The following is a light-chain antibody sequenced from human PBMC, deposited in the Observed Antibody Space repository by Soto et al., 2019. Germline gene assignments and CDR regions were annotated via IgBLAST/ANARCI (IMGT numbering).Light chain of an antibody. CDR1: SSDIGRYDY. CDR3: GSYTSATTWV. V-gene: IGLV2-14*03. CDR2: RVI. Sequence: QSALTQPASVSGSPGQSITISCTGTSSDIGRYDYVSWYQQLPGKAPKLIIYRVINRPSGVSDRFSGSKSGNSASLSISGLQPEDEAGYFCGSYTSATTWVFGGGTKLTVI. J-gene: IGLJ3*02.